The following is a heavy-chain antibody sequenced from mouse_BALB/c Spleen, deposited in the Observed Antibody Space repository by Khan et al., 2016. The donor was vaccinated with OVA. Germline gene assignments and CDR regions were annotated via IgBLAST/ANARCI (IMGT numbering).Heavy chain of an antibody. J-gene: IGHJ3*01. CDR3: AREWGAWFPY. Sequence: QVQLKQSGAELARPGASVKLSCKASGYTFTDYNINWVKQRTGQGLEWIGEIYPGSNNTYYNEKFKGKATLTADKSSSTAYMQLSSLTSEDSAVSCLAREWGAWFPYWGQGTLVTVSA. V-gene: IGHV1-77*01. CDR1: GYTFTDYN. CDR2: IYPGSNNT.